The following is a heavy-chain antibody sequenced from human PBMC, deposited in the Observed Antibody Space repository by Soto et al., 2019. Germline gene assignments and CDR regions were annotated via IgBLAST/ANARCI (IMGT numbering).Heavy chain of an antibody. J-gene: IGHJ4*02. Sequence: ASVKVSCKASGYTFTSYGISWVRQAPGQGLEWMGWISAYNGNTNYAQKLQGRVTMTTDTSTSTAYMELRSLRSDDTAVYYSARFVSFNCGGDCYHFDYWSQGTLVTVSS. CDR3: ARFVSFNCGGDCYHFDY. CDR2: ISAYNGNT. CDR1: GYTFTSYG. D-gene: IGHD2-21*02. V-gene: IGHV1-18*01.